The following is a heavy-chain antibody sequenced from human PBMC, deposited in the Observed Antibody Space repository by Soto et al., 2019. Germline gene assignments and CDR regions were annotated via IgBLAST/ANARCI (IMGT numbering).Heavy chain of an antibody. CDR3: AREKGGYCSGGSCYPMAWFDP. CDR1: GGSISSGGYY. D-gene: IGHD2-15*01. CDR2: IYYSGST. J-gene: IGHJ5*02. Sequence: TLSLTCTVSGGSISSGGYYWSWIRQHPGKGLEWIGYIYYSGSTYYNPSLKSRVTISVDTSKNQFSLKLSSVTAADTAVYYCAREKGGYCSGGSCYPMAWFDPWGQGTLVTVSS. V-gene: IGHV4-31*03.